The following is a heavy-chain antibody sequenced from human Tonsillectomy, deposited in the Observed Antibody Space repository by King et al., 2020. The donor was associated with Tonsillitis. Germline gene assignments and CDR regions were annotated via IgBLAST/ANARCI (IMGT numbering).Heavy chain of an antibody. CDR2: ISSSSSYI. Sequence: VQLVESGGGLVKPGGSLRLSCAASGFIFNIYSMNWVRQAPGKGLEWVSSISSSSSYIYYADSVKGRFTISRDDAKNSLYLQMNSLRAEDTAVYYCARTQIWFGELHDAFDIWGQGTMDTVSS. J-gene: IGHJ3*02. V-gene: IGHV3-21*01. CDR3: ARTQIWFGELHDAFDI. CDR1: GFIFNIYS. D-gene: IGHD3-10*01.